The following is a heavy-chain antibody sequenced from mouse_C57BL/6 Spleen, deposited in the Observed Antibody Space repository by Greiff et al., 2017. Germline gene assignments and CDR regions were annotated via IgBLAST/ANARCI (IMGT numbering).Heavy chain of an antibody. CDR1: GSTFSDYG. CDR3: ARTYSNSHAMDY. V-gene: IGHV5-17*01. D-gene: IGHD2-5*01. CDR2: ISSGSSTI. J-gene: IGHJ4*01. Sequence: EVQGVESGGGLVKPGGSLKLSCAASGSTFSDYGMHWVRQAPEKGLEWVAYISSGSSTIYYADTVKGRFTISRDNAKNTLFLQMTSLRSEDTAMYYCARTYSNSHAMDYWGQGTSVTVSS.